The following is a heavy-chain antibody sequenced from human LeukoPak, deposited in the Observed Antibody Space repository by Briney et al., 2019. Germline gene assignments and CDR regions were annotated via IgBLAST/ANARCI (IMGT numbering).Heavy chain of an antibody. CDR2: IYSGGST. CDR1: GFTFSSYS. Sequence: GGSLRLSCAASGFTFSSYSMNWVRQAPGKGLEWVSVIYSGGSTYYADSVKGRFTISRDNSKNTLYLQMNSLRAEDTAVYYCARELTLCSGGSCYGGAFDIWGQGTMVTVSS. V-gene: IGHV3-53*01. J-gene: IGHJ3*02. D-gene: IGHD2-15*01. CDR3: ARELTLCSGGSCYGGAFDI.